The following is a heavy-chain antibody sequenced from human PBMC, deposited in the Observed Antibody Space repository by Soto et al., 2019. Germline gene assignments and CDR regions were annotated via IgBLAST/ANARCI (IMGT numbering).Heavy chain of an antibody. CDR3: ARDGAAVGIHYEY. CDR1: GFTFNNYW. Sequence: HPGGSLRLSCAASGFTFNNYWMHWVRQAPGKGLVWVSRIKTDGSVTTYADSVKGRFTISRDNAKNTLYLQMNSLRDEDTAVYFCARDGAAVGIHYEYWGQGTLVTVSS. V-gene: IGHV3-74*01. D-gene: IGHD6-13*01. J-gene: IGHJ4*02. CDR2: IKTDGSVT.